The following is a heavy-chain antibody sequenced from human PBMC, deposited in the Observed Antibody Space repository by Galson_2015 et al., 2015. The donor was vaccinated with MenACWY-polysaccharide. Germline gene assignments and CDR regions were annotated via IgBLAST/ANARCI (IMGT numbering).Heavy chain of an antibody. CDR3: AAVMGATTGVNAFDI. CDR2: IVVGSGNT. Sequence: SVKVSCKASGFTFTSSAMQWVRQARGQRLEWIGWIVVGSGNTNYAQKFQERVTITRDMSTSTAYMELSSLRSEDTAVYYCAAVMGATTGVNAFDIWGQGTMVTVSS. CDR1: GFTFTSSA. V-gene: IGHV1-58*02. D-gene: IGHD1-26*01. J-gene: IGHJ3*02.